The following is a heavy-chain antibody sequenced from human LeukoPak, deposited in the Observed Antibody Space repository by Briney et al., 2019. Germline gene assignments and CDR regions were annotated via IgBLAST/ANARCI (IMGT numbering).Heavy chain of an antibody. CDR1: GYTFTGYY. V-gene: IGHV1-2*02. J-gene: IGHJ4*02. D-gene: IGHD3-16*02. CDR3: ASHREFGGVIVADY. CDR2: INPNSGGT. Sequence: ASVKVSCKASGYTFTGYYMHWVRQAPGQGLEWMGWINPNSGGTNYAQKFQGRVTMTRDTSIRTAYMELSRLRSDDTAVYYCASHREFGGVIVADYWGQGTLVTVSS.